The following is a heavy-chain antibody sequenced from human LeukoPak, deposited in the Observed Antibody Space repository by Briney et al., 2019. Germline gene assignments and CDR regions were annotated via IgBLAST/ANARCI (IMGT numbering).Heavy chain of an antibody. J-gene: IGHJ4*02. CDR3: SREVDGDGYNSD. D-gene: IGHD5-24*01. Sequence: AGGSLRLSCVASGFTFSDSAMHWVRQASGKGLEWVGRIRNKGNNYATAFAASVKGRFTTPRDDSKNTAYLQMNSLKTEDTAVYYCSREVDGDGYNSDWGQGTLVTVSS. CDR1: GFTFSDSA. V-gene: IGHV3-73*01. CDR2: IRNKGNNYAT.